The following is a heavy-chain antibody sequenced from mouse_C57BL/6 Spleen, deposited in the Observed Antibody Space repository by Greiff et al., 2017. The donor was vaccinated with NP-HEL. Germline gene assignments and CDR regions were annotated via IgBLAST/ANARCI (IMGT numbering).Heavy chain of an antibody. CDR1: GFTFSSYT. CDR3: ASDYYGSSYGYFDV. Sequence: EVQGVESGGGLVKPGGSLKLSCAASGFTFSSYTMSWVRQTPEKRLEWVATISGGGGNTYYPDSVKGRFTISRDNAKNTLYLQMSSLRSEDTALYYCASDYYGSSYGYFDVWGTGTTVTVSS. J-gene: IGHJ1*03. D-gene: IGHD1-1*01. V-gene: IGHV5-9*01. CDR2: ISGGGGNT.